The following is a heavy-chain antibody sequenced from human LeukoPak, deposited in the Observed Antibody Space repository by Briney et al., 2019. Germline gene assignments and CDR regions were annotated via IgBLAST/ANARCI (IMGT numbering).Heavy chain of an antibody. Sequence: GASVKVSCKASGYTFTGYYMHWVRQAPGRGLEWMGWINPNSGGTNYAQKFQGRVTMTRDTSISTAYMELSRLRSDDTAVYYCARDLTMVRGVSTKYYYYGMDVWGQGTTVTVSS. J-gene: IGHJ6*02. CDR3: ARDLTMVRGVSTKYYYYGMDV. CDR1: GYTFTGYY. V-gene: IGHV1-2*02. CDR2: INPNSGGT. D-gene: IGHD3-10*01.